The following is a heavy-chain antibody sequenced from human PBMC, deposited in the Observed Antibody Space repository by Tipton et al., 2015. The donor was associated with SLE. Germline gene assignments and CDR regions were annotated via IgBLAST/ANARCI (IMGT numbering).Heavy chain of an antibody. V-gene: IGHV4-34*01. Sequence: TLSLTCAVYGGSFSVCYWSWIRQSPGKGLEWIGEINQSGSTNYNPSLKSRVTISVDTSKNQLSLNLESVTAADMAVYYCARLVAARPGYYCGMDVWGQGTTVTVSS. CDR1: GGSFSVCY. CDR3: ARLVAARPGYYCGMDV. CDR2: INQSGST. D-gene: IGHD6-6*01. J-gene: IGHJ6*02.